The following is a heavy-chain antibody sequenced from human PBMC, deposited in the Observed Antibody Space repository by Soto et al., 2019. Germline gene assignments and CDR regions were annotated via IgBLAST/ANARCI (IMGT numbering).Heavy chain of an antibody. Sequence: SVKVSCKASGGAFSSYSISWVRQAPGQGLEWMGGIIPIFGTANYAQKFQGRVTVTADESTSTAYMELSSLRSEDTAVYYCARGYYDSSGYHLWGEGTLVTVSS. D-gene: IGHD3-22*01. CDR1: GGAFSSYS. V-gene: IGHV1-69*13. CDR3: ARGYYDSSGYHL. CDR2: IIPIFGTA. J-gene: IGHJ5*02.